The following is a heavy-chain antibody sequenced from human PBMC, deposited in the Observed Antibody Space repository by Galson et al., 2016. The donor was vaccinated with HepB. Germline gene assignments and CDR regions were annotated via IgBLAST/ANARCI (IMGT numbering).Heavy chain of an antibody. J-gene: IGHJ4*02. D-gene: IGHD1-26*01. CDR1: GFSFSSFA. V-gene: IGHV3-23*01. CDR3: AKTSSYSASRD. Sequence: SLRLSCAASGFSFSSFAMYWVRQAPGKGLYWFSAISGSGANTYYADSVKGRFTISRDNSKNTLNLQMNSLRAEDTAVYYCAKTSSYSASRDWGQGTLVTVSS. CDR2: ISGSGANT.